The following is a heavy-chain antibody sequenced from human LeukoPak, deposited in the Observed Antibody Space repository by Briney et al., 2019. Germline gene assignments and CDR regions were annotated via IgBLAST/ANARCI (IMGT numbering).Heavy chain of an antibody. CDR1: GYTFTNYG. CDR2: ISAYNGNT. J-gene: IGHJ4*02. V-gene: IGHV1-18*01. Sequence: ASVKVSCKASGYTFTNYGFSWARQAPGQGLEWMGWISAYNGNTNYAQKFRGRVTMTTDTSTSTVYMELRSLRSDDTAVYYCARGGLFCSSGSCYGFEYWGQGTLVTVSS. CDR3: ARGGLFCSSGSCYGFEY. D-gene: IGHD2-15*01.